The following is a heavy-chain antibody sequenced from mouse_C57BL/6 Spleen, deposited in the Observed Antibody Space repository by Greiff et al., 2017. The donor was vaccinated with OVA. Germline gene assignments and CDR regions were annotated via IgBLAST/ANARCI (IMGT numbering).Heavy chain of an antibody. J-gene: IGHJ3*01. Sequence: QVQLQQSGAELVKPRASVKMSCKASGYTFTTYSIQWVKQNHGQSLEWIGNFHPYNGDTKYNEKFKGKATLTVDKSSSTAYLQLSRLTSDDSAVYYCARPYDGYYKGFAYWGQGTLVTVSA. CDR3: ARPYDGYYKGFAY. V-gene: IGHV1-47*01. CDR1: GYTFTTYS. CDR2: FHPYNGDT. D-gene: IGHD2-3*01.